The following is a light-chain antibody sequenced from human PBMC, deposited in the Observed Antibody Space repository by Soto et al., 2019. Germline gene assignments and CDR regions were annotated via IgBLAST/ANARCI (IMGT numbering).Light chain of an antibody. CDR1: QSISSY. J-gene: IGKJ1*01. V-gene: IGKV1-5*03. CDR2: MAS. CDR3: QHYNVYWS. Sequence: IQRTQSPSSLSASVGDRVTITCRASQSISSYLNWYQQKPGKAPKLLIYMASTLESGVPSRFSGSGSGTEFTLTIRSLEPDDFATYYCQHYNVYWSFGQGTKGDIK.